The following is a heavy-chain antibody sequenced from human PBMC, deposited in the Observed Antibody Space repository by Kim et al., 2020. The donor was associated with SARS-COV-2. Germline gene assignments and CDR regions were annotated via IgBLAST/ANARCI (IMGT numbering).Heavy chain of an antibody. J-gene: IGHJ3*02. CDR3: ARETSRGDDAFDI. Sequence: YSPSLKSRVTVAADTSKSQFSLKVNSVTVAETAVYCCARETSRGDDAFDIWGHGTMVTVSS. D-gene: IGHD3-10*01. V-gene: IGHV4-34*01.